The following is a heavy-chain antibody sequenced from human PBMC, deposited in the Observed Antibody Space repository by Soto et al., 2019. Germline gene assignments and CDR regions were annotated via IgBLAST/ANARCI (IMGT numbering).Heavy chain of an antibody. CDR2: ISGSGGST. J-gene: IGHJ3*01. CDR1: GFTVSSYA. V-gene: IGHV3-23*01. Sequence: WWSLRLSCAASGFTVSSYAMSWVRQAPGKGLEWVSAISGSGGSTYYADSVKGRFTISRDNSKNTLYLQMNSLRAEDTAVYYCAKDLVEMATGYGGQRPMVTVSS. D-gene: IGHD5-12*01. CDR3: AKDLVEMATGY.